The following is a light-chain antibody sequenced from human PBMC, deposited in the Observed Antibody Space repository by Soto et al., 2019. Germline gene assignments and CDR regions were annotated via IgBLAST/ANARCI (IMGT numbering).Light chain of an antibody. CDR3: QKYSSVPV. J-gene: IGKJ3*01. V-gene: IGKV1-27*01. CDR1: QDIRNF. Sequence: DIQMTQSPTSLSASVGDRVTITCRASQDIRNFVAWYQQKPGKAPKLLIYAASTLQSGVPSRFSGSGSGTDFTLTINSLQPEDFAIHSCQKYSSVPVFGPGTKVEIK. CDR2: AAS.